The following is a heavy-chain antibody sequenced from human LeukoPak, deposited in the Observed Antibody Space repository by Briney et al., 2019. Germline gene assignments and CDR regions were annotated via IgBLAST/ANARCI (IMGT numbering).Heavy chain of an antibody. CDR2: IIPIFGTA. J-gene: IGHJ5*02. D-gene: IGHD2-2*01. V-gene: IGHV1-69*01. CDR1: GGTFSSYA. Sequence: ASVKVSCKASGGTFSSYAISWVRQAPGQGLEWMGGIIPIFGTANYAQTFQGRVTITADESTSTAYMELSSLRSEDTAVYYCARDGDPIVVVPAALEPWGQGTLVTVSS. CDR3: ARDGDPIVVVPAALEP.